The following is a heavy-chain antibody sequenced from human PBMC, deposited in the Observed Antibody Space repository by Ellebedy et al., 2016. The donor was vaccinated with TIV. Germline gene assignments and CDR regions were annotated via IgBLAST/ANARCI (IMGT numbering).Heavy chain of an antibody. CDR2: MSFDESR. CDR3: AREGGSSGFAGWFYP. J-gene: IGHJ5*02. Sequence: GESLKISCAASGLTFSTSIFHWVRQGPGKGLEWVSGMSFDESRYYADSVKGRFTISRDDSRNTLFLQIDSLRSDDTAIYFCAREGGSSGFAGWFYPWGQGTLVTVSS. D-gene: IGHD3-22*01. V-gene: IGHV3-30*04. CDR1: GLTFSTSI.